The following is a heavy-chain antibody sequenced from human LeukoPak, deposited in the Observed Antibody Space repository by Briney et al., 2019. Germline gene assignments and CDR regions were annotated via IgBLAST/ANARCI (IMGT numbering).Heavy chain of an antibody. V-gene: IGHV4-61*02. Sequence: SQTLSLTCTVSGDSISSGSYYWSWIRQPAGKGLEWIGRIYTSESTNYNPSLKSRVTILVDTSKNQFSLKLTSVTAADTAVYYCARGYPKASYYFDYWGQGTQVTVSS. CDR2: IYTSEST. D-gene: IGHD1-26*01. CDR3: ARGYPKASYYFDY. J-gene: IGHJ4*02. CDR1: GDSISSGSYY.